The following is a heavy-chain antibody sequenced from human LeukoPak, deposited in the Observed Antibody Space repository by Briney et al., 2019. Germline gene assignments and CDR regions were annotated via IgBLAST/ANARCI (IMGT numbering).Heavy chain of an antibody. Sequence: GASVKVSCKASGYTFTSYDINWVRQATGQGLEWMGWMNPNSGNTGYAQKFQGRVTITRNTSISTAYMELSSLRSEDTAVYYCARSPYYDSSGLPGYWGQGTLVTVSS. J-gene: IGHJ4*02. CDR3: ARSPYYDSSGLPGY. V-gene: IGHV1-8*03. CDR2: MNPNSGNT. CDR1: GYTFTSYD. D-gene: IGHD3-22*01.